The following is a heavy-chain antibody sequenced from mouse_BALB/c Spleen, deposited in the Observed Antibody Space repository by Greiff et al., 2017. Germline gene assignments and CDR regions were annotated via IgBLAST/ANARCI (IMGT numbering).Heavy chain of an antibody. V-gene: IGHV5-17*02. J-gene: IGHJ2*01. Sequence: EVKLMESGGGLVQPGGSRKLSCAASGFTFSSFGMHWVRQAPEKGLEWVAYISSGSSTIYYADTVKGRFTISRDNPKNTLFLQMTSLRSEDTAMYYCARARPFDYWGQGTTLTVSS. CDR1: GFTFSSFG. CDR3: ARARPFDY. CDR2: ISSGSSTI.